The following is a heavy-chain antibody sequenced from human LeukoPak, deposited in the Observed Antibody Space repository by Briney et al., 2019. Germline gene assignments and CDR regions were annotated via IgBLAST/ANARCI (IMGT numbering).Heavy chain of an antibody. V-gene: IGHV4-59*01. CDR3: ARGLGYDYVWGSYRLVGFDY. J-gene: IGHJ4*02. CDR1: GGSISSYY. Sequence: ASETLSLTCTVSGGSISSYYWSWIRQPPGKGLEWIGYIYYSGSTNYNPSLKSRVTISVDTSKNQFSLKLSSVTAADTAVYYCARGLGYDYVWGSYRLVGFDYWGQGTLVTVSS. D-gene: IGHD3-16*02. CDR2: IYYSGST.